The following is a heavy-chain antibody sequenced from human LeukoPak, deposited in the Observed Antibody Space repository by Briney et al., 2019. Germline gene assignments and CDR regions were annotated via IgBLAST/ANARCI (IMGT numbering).Heavy chain of an antibody. CDR1: GGSFSGYY. CDR3: ARGRKLGP. D-gene: IGHD7-27*01. J-gene: IGHJ4*02. V-gene: IGHV4-34*01. CDR2: INHSGST. Sequence: SETLSLTCAVYGGSFSGYYWSWIRQPPGKGLEWIGEINHSGSTNYNPSLKSRVTISVDTSKNQFSLKLSSVTAADTAVYYCARGRKLGPRGQGTLVTVSS.